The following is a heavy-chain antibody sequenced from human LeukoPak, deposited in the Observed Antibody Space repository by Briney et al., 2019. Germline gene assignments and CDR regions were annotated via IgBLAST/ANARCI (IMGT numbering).Heavy chain of an antibody. D-gene: IGHD7-27*01. J-gene: IGHJ3*01. CDR1: GFTLSSYD. Sequence: PGGSLRLSCSASGFTLSSYDMQWLRQAPGKGLEYVSGISSNGGSVYADSVKGRFTTSRDNSKNPLFLQMSSLRAEDTAVYYCVDLGFRIKAVSWGQGTMVTVAS. CDR3: VDLGFRIKAVS. V-gene: IGHV3-64D*06. CDR2: ISSNGGS.